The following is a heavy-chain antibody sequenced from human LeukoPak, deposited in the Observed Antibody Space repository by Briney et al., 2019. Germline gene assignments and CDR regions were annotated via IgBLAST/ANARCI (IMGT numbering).Heavy chain of an antibody. Sequence: SETLSLTCAVYGGSFRGYYWSCIRKPSGNSPDFIGEINHSGSTNYNPSLKSRVTISVDTSKNQFSLKLSSVTAADTAVYYCARPKKDVGAHYFDYWGQGTLVTVSS. J-gene: IGHJ4*02. CDR1: GGSFRGYY. CDR2: INHSGST. V-gene: IGHV4-34*01. D-gene: IGHD1-26*01. CDR3: ARPKKDVGAHYFDY.